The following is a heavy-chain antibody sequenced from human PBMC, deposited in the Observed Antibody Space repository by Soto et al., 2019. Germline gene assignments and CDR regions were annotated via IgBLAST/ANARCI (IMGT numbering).Heavy chain of an antibody. D-gene: IGHD3-10*01. J-gene: IGHJ4*02. CDR2: IIPILGIA. Sequence: SVKVSCTASGGTFSSYTISWVRQAPGQGLEWMGRIIPILGIANYAQKFQGRVTITADKSTSTAYMELSSLRSEDTAVYYCASIIYGSGSYYRYWGQGTLVTVSS. CDR3: ASIIYGSGSYYRY. CDR1: GGTFSSYT. V-gene: IGHV1-69*02.